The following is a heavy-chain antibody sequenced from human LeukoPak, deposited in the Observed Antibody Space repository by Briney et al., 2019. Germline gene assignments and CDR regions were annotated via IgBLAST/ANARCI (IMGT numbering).Heavy chain of an antibody. CDR1: GFTFGTYA. Sequence: PGGSLRLSCAASGFTFGTYAMSWVRQAPGKGLEWVSGISGSGGSTFYADSVKGRFTISRDNSKNTLYLQMNSLRVEDTGVYYCAKGVVPEVWGQGTTVTVSS. CDR3: AKGVVPEV. CDR2: ISGSGGST. J-gene: IGHJ6*02. V-gene: IGHV3-23*01.